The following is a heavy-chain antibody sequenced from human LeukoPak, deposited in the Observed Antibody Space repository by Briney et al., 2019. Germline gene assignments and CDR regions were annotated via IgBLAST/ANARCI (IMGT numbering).Heavy chain of an antibody. CDR2: IIPILGIA. V-gene: IGHV1-69*02. J-gene: IGHJ6*03. Sequence: SVKVSCKASGGTFSSYTISWVRQAPGQGLEWMGRIIPILGIANYAQKFQGRVTITADKSTSTAYMELSSLRSEDTAVYYCARAPYCSGGSCHYYYYYMDVWGKGTTVTVSS. D-gene: IGHD2-15*01. CDR3: ARAPYCSGGSCHYYYYYMDV. CDR1: GGTFSSYT.